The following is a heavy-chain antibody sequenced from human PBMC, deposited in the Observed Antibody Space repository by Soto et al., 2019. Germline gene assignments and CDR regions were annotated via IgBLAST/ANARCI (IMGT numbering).Heavy chain of an antibody. Sequence: QVQLVQSGAEVKKPGASVKVSCKASGYTFTSYYMHWVRQAPGQGLEWMGIINPTSGGTHYAQKFQGRVTMIRDTSTSTVYMELSSLRSEDTAVYYCARGMTTVTSDAFDIWGQGTMVTVSS. CDR3: ARGMTTVTSDAFDI. V-gene: IGHV1-46*01. CDR2: INPTSGGT. J-gene: IGHJ3*02. D-gene: IGHD4-4*01. CDR1: GYTFTSYY.